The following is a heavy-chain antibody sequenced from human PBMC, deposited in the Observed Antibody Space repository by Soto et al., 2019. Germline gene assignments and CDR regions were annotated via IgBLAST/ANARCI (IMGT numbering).Heavy chain of an antibody. V-gene: IGHV2-5*02. Sequence: QITLNESGPTVVRPTETLTLTCRFSGFSLTTSGLGVSWIRQYPGTAPVWLALIYCDDDKRYSASLTSRLTITKDTSKYQVVLTVRDCELTDTATYDCAHRVLRTVFGVFTTAAIYFDIWGQGTPVAVSS. CDR2: IYCDDDK. CDR1: GFSLTTSGLG. CDR3: AHRVLRTVFGVFTTAAIYFDI. J-gene: IGHJ4*02. D-gene: IGHD3-3*01.